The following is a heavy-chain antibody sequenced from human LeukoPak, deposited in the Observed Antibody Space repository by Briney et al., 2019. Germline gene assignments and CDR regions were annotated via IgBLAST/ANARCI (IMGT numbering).Heavy chain of an antibody. V-gene: IGHV1-2*02. J-gene: IGHJ4*02. D-gene: IGHD5-12*01. CDR3: ASEGSLQNSGYDSGFDY. CDR1: GYTFTGYY. Sequence: ASVRVSCKASGYTFTGYYMHWVRQAPGQGLEWMGWIKPNSGGTNYAQGFQGRVTMTRDTSISTAYMELSRLRSEDTAVYYCASEGSLQNSGYDSGFDYWGQGTLVTVSS. CDR2: IKPNSGGT.